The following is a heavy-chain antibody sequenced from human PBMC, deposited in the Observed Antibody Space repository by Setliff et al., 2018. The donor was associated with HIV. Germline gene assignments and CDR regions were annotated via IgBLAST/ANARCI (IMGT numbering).Heavy chain of an antibody. D-gene: IGHD5-12*01. CDR3: TRLAGGYADY. CDR1: GGSMTNY. J-gene: IGHJ4*02. V-gene: IGHV4-4*09. CDR2: ISTSGST. Sequence: SETLSLTCTVSGGSMTNYWSLIRQPPGKGLEWIGCISTSGSTNYNPSLKSRVTLSIDMSKNQFSLKMSSVTAADTAVYYCTRLAGGYADYWGQGTLVTVSS.